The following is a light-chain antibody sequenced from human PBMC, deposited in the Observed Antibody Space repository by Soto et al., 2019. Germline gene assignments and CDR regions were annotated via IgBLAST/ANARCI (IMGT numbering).Light chain of an antibody. Sequence: QSVLTQPPSLSGTPGLRVTISCSGSNSNIGRYSVNWYQHFPGTAPKILIYSDDERPSGVPDRFSGSKSGTSASLAISGLQSEDEAEYYCAAWDDNLNGPLFGGGTQLTVL. CDR2: SDD. CDR3: AAWDDNLNGPL. J-gene: IGLJ3*02. CDR1: NSNIGRYS. V-gene: IGLV1-44*01.